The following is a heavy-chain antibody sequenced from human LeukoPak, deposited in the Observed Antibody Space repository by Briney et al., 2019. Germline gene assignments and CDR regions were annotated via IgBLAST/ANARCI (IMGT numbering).Heavy chain of an antibody. CDR2: IIPIFGTA. Sequence: GASVKVSCKASGGTFSSYAISWVRQAPGQGLEWMGGIIPIFGTANYAQKFQGRVTITADESTSTAYMELSSLRSEDTAVYYCPRENLGYCSSTSCFTFDYWGQGALVTVSS. CDR1: GGTFSSYA. D-gene: IGHD2-2*02. CDR3: PRENLGYCSSTSCFTFDY. V-gene: IGHV1-69*13. J-gene: IGHJ4*02.